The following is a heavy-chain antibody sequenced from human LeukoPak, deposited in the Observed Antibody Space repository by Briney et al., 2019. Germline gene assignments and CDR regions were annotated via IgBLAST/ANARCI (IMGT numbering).Heavy chain of an antibody. J-gene: IGHJ6*02. V-gene: IGHV4-4*07. CDR2: IYTSWST. D-gene: IGHD2-2*01. Sequence: SETLSLTCTVSGGSISSYYWSWIRQPAGKGLEWIGRIYTSWSTNYNPSLKSRVTMSVDTSKNQFSLKLSSVTAADTAVYYCAREGYCSSTSCFHPNYYYGMDVWGQGTTVTVSS. CDR3: AREGYCSSTSCFHPNYYYGMDV. CDR1: GGSISSYY.